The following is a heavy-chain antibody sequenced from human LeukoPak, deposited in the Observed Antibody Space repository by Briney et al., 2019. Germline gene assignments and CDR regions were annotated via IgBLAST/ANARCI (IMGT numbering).Heavy chain of an antibody. CDR2: IYHNGNT. J-gene: IGHJ4*02. Sequence: SETLSLTCAVSGYSISSGYYWGWIRQPPGKGLEWIGTIYHNGNTYYNPSLKSRVTISVDTSKNQFSLKLSSVTAADTAVYYCARVRYNYGDSDYWGQGTPVTVSS. CDR1: GYSISSGYY. CDR3: ARVRYNYGDSDY. D-gene: IGHD5-18*01. V-gene: IGHV4-38-2*01.